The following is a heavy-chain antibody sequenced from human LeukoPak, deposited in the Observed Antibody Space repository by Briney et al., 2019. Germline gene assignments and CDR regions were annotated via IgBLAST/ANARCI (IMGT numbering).Heavy chain of an antibody. CDR1: GGSISSGGYS. CDR3: ARVEMATITADY. Sequence: PSETLSLTCAVSGGSISSGGYSWSWIRQPPGKGLEWIGYIYHSGSTYYNPSLKSRVTISVDRSKNQFSLKLGSVTAADTAVYYCARVEMATITADYWGQGTLVTVSS. V-gene: IGHV4-30-2*01. CDR2: IYHSGST. J-gene: IGHJ4*02. D-gene: IGHD5-24*01.